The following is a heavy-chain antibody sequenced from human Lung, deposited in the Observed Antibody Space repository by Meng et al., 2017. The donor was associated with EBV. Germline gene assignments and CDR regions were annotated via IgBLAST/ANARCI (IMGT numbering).Heavy chain of an antibody. CDR1: GYTFTNYG. V-gene: IGHV1-18*01. Sequence: QAQLVQSGGEVKKPGASVKVSCKASGYTFTNYGITWVRQAPGQGLEWMGWISAYNGNTNYAQTLQGRVTMTTDTSTSTAYMELESLRSDDTAVYYCARVEVGITSRDYWGQGTLVTVSS. CDR3: ARVEVGITSRDY. CDR2: ISAYNGNT. D-gene: IGHD1-26*01. J-gene: IGHJ4*02.